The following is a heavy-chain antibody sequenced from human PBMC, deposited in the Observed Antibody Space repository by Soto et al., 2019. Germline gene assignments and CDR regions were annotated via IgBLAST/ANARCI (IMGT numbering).Heavy chain of an antibody. CDR1: GFTFSSYA. CDR3: AKAIVVVVAAETVWYFDL. Sequence: EVQLLESGGGLVQPGGSLRLSCAASGFTFSSYAMSWVRQAPGKGLEWVSAISGSGGSTYYADSVKGRFTISRDNSKNTLYLQMNSLRAEDTAVYYCAKAIVVVVAAETVWYFDLWGRGTLVTVSS. D-gene: IGHD2-15*01. J-gene: IGHJ2*01. V-gene: IGHV3-23*01. CDR2: ISGSGGST.